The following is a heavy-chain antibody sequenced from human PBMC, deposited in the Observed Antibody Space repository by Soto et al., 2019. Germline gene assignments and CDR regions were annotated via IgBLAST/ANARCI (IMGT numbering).Heavy chain of an antibody. V-gene: IGHV1-2*02. CDR3: AILQAIAAPPGF. Sequence: ASVQASCKASGYTFTGYYMHWVRQAPGQGLEWMGWINPNSGGTNYAQKFQGRVTMTRDTSISTAYMELSRLRSDDTAVYYCAILQAIAAPPGFGGEGPLDTVS. J-gene: IGHJ4*02. D-gene: IGHD6-13*01. CDR2: INPNSGGT. CDR1: GYTFTGYY.